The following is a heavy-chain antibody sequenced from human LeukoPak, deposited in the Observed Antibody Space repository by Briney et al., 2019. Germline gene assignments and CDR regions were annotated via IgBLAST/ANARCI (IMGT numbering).Heavy chain of an antibody. CDR1: GYTFINYN. CDR3: AREPASGDWFDY. D-gene: IGHD3-9*01. Sequence: ASVKVSCKASGYTFINYNINWVRQAPAQGLEWMGWISTYNGDTNSAQRLQGRVTMTTDTSTSTAYMELRSLRSDDTAVYYCAREPASGDWFDYWGQGTLVTVSS. CDR2: ISTYNGDT. J-gene: IGHJ4*02. V-gene: IGHV1-18*01.